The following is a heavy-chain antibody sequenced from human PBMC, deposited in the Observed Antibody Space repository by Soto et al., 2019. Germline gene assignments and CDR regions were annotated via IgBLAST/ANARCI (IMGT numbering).Heavy chain of an antibody. J-gene: IGHJ4*02. D-gene: IGHD1-1*01. CDR3: SRHRRPGSGNWYGVDS. V-gene: IGHV1-58*01. CDR2: IVAGSGNT. Sequence: SVKVSCKASGFTFTNSAVQWVRQARGQGLEWIGWIVAGSGNTNYAQKLQDRVTITTDTSTSTAYMELRSLRSDDTAVYYCSRHRRPGSGNWYGVDSWGQGTLVTVSS. CDR1: GFTFTNSA.